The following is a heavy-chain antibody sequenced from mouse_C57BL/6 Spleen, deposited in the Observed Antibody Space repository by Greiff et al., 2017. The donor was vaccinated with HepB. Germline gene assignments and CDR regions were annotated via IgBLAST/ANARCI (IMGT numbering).Heavy chain of an antibody. J-gene: IGHJ3*01. Sequence: QVQLQQPGAELVRPGSSVKLSCKASGYTFTSYWMHWVKQRPIQGLEWIGNSDPSDSDTHYNQKFKDKATLTVDKSSSTAYMQLSSLTSEDSAVYYCARKGNDYDGGFAYWGQGTLVTVSA. V-gene: IGHV1-52*01. CDR1: GYTFTSYW. D-gene: IGHD2-4*01. CDR3: ARKGNDYDGGFAY. CDR2: SDPSDSDT.